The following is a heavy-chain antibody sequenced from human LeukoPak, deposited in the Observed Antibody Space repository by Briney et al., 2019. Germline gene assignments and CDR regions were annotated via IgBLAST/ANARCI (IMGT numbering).Heavy chain of an antibody. CDR3: ARSRRRAWFGELLSSPYGMDV. Sequence: PGGSLRLSCAASGFTFSSYSMNWVSQAPGKGLEWVSYISSSSSTIYYADSVKGRFTISRDNAKNSLYLQMNSLRAEDTAVYYCARSRRRAWFGELLSSPYGMDVWGQGTTVTVSS. J-gene: IGHJ6*02. V-gene: IGHV3-48*01. D-gene: IGHD3-10*01. CDR2: ISSSSSTI. CDR1: GFTFSSYS.